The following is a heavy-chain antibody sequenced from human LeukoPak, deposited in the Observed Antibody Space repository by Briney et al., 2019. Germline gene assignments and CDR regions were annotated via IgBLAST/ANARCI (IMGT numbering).Heavy chain of an antibody. J-gene: IGHJ3*02. CDR1: GGSISSYY. Sequence: PSETLSLTCTVSGGSISSYYWSWIRQPAGKGLEWIGRIYTSGSTNYSPSLKSRVTMSVDTSKNQFSLKLSSVTAADTAVYYCASDSSSGNWDAFDIWGQGTMVTVSS. D-gene: IGHD2-15*01. CDR3: ASDSSSGNWDAFDI. V-gene: IGHV4-4*07. CDR2: IYTSGST.